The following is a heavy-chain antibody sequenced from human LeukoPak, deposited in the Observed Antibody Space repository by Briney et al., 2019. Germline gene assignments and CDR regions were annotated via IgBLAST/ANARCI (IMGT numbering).Heavy chain of an antibody. J-gene: IGHJ6*02. CDR3: VREESGSYGMDV. CDR2: ISLSGGTT. CDR1: GFTFSSFG. Sequence: GGSLRLSCAASGFTFSSFGMSWVRQAPGKGLEWVSAISLSGGTTYYADSVRGRFTFSRDNSKNTLYLQMNSLRAEDTAVYYCVREESGSYGMDVWGQGTTVTVSS. V-gene: IGHV3-23*01. D-gene: IGHD1-26*01.